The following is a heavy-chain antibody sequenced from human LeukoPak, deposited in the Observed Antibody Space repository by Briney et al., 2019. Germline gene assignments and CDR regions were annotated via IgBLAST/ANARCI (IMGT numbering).Heavy chain of an antibody. CDR2: INHSGST. CDR3: ARGRYCGGDCYKYYFDY. V-gene: IGHV4-34*01. CDR1: GFTFSSYW. J-gene: IGHJ4*02. D-gene: IGHD2-21*02. Sequence: PGGSLRLSCAASGFTFSSYWMSWVRQAPGKGLEWIGEINHSGSTNYNPSLKSRVTISVDTSKNQFSLKLSSVTAADTAVYYCARGRYCGGDCYKYYFDYWGQGTLVTVSS.